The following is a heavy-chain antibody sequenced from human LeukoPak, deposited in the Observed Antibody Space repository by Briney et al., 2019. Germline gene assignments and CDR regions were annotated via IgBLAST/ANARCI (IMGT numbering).Heavy chain of an antibody. D-gene: IGHD3-22*01. CDR1: GGSISSSSYY. CDR2: IYYSGST. CDR3: ARGHDSSGYYYIDY. J-gene: IGHJ4*02. Sequence: PSETPSLTCTVSGGSISSSSYYWGWIRQPPGKGLEWIGSIYYSGSTYYNPSLKSRVTISVDTSKNQFSLKLSSVTAADTAVYYCARGHDSSGYYYIDYWGQGTLVTVSS. V-gene: IGHV4-39*07.